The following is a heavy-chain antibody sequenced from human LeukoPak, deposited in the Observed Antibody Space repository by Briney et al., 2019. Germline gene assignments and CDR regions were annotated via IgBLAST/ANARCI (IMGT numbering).Heavy chain of an antibody. D-gene: IGHD6-19*01. J-gene: IGHJ4*02. CDR3: AKLPQWPLRFFEN. Sequence: GGSLRLSCAASGFTFSRHTMTWVRQAAGKGLEWVSTITSNSGSIDYAGSVKGRFTISRDNSTNTLYLQMNSLRAEYTTVYYCAKLPQWPLRFFENWGQRILVTVSS. CDR1: GFTFSRHT. V-gene: IGHV3-23*01. CDR2: ITSNSGSI.